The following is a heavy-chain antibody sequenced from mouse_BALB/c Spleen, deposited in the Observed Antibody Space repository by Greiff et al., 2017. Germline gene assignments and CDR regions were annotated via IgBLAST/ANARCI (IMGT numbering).Heavy chain of an antibody. CDR3: ARSDYYFDY. CDR1: GFTFSSFG. V-gene: IGHV5-17*02. CDR2: ISSGSSTI. Sequence: EVQVVESGGGLVQPGGSRKLSCAASGFTFSSFGVHWVRQAPEKGLEWVAYISSGSSTIYYADTVKGRFTISRDNPKNTLFLQMTSLRSEDTAMYYCARSDYYFDYWGQGTTLTVSS. J-gene: IGHJ2*01.